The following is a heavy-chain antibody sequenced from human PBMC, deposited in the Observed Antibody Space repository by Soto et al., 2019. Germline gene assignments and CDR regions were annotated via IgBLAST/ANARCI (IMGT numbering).Heavy chain of an antibody. J-gene: IGHJ5*02. CDR1: GGTFSSYA. Sequence: QVQLVQSGAEVKKPGSSVKVSCKASGGTFSSYAISWVRQAPGQGLEWMGGFIPIFGTANYAQQFQRRVTITADESTSTAYRGLSSLRSEDTAVYYCARIHLYDSSGYYHNWFDPWGQGALVTVSS. CDR2: FIPIFGTA. V-gene: IGHV1-69*01. D-gene: IGHD3-22*01. CDR3: ARIHLYDSSGYYHNWFDP.